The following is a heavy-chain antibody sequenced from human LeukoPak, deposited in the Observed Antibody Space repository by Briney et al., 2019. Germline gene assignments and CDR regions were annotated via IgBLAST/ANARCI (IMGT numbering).Heavy chain of an antibody. Sequence: GKSLRLSCAASGFTFDDYAMHWVRQAPGKGLEWVSGISWNSGSIGYADSVKGRFTISRDNAKNSLYLQMNSLRAEDTALYYCAKGMVRAPAYYFDYWGQGTLVTVSS. CDR2: ISWNSGSI. V-gene: IGHV3-9*01. CDR1: GFTFDDYA. D-gene: IGHD3-10*01. J-gene: IGHJ4*02. CDR3: AKGMVRAPAYYFDY.